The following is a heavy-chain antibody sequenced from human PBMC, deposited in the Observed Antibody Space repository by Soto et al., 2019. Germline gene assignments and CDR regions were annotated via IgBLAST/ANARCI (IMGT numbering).Heavy chain of an antibody. CDR3: ARAQTGITTTGGGRIDY. D-gene: IGHD6-13*01. V-gene: IGHV3-30-3*01. J-gene: IGHJ4*02. CDR2: ISYDGSNK. Sequence: QVQLVESGGGAVQPGRSLRLSCAASGFTFSSHAMHWVRQAPGKGLECVAIISYDGSNKYYGDSVRGRLTISRDNSKNTIYLQMNSLRAGDTAVYYCARAQTGITTTGGGRIDYWGQGTLVTVSS. CDR1: GFTFSSHA.